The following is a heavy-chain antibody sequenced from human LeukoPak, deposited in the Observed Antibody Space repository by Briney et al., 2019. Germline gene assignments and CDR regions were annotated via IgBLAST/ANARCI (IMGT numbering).Heavy chain of an antibody. CDR1: GYSISSGYY. CDR3: ARGDPLGTLYYFDY. V-gene: IGHV4-38-2*02. Sequence: SETLSLTCTVSGYSISSGYYWGWIRQPPGKGLEWIGSIYHSGSTYYNPSLKSRVTISVDTSKNQFSLKLSSVTAADTAVYYCARGDPLGTLYYFDYWGQGTLVTVSS. D-gene: IGHD1-26*01. CDR2: IYHSGST. J-gene: IGHJ4*02.